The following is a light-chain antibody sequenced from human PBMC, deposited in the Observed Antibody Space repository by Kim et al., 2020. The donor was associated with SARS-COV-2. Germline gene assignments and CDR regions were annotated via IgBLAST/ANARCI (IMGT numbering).Light chain of an antibody. J-gene: IGKJ3*01. CDR2: AAS. CDR3: QQSYITPFT. V-gene: IGKV1-39*01. Sequence: ASVGDRVTITCRASQSISSHLNWYQQKPGRAPKLLISAASTLQGGVPSRFSGSGSETDFTLTISSLQPDDFATYFCQQSYITPFTFVPGTKVDIK. CDR1: QSISSH.